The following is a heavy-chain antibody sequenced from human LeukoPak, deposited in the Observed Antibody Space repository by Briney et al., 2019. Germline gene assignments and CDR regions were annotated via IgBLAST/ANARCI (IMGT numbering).Heavy chain of an antibody. Sequence: PGGSLRLSCAASGFTFSSYAMSWVRQAPGKGLEWVSAISGSGGSTYYADSVKGRFTISRDNSKNTLYLQMNSLRAEDTAVYYCAKVGGRYYDILTGYYPFDYWGQGTLVTVSP. CDR3: AKVGGRYYDILTGYYPFDY. CDR2: ISGSGGST. V-gene: IGHV3-23*01. J-gene: IGHJ4*02. D-gene: IGHD3-9*01. CDR1: GFTFSSYA.